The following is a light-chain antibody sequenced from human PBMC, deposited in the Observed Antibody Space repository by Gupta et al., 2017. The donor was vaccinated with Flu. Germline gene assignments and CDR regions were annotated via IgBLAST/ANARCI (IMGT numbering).Light chain of an antibody. CDR1: SSNIGNSF. CDR2: RNN. J-gene: IGLJ3*02. Sequence: QSVLTQPPSASGTPGQRVTISCSGSSSNIGNSFVFWYRQLPGTAPKLLIYRNNQRPSGVPDRFSGSKSGTSASLAISGLRSEDEADYYCATWDDSLNGWVFGRGTKLTVL. V-gene: IGLV1-47*01. CDR3: ATWDDSLNGWV.